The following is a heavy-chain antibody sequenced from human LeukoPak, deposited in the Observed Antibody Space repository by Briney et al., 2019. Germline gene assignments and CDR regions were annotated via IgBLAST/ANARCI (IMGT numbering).Heavy chain of an antibody. CDR2: INPNSGGT. D-gene: IGHD6-6*01. CDR1: GYTLTELS. CDR3: ARWGPSIAALFDP. V-gene: IGHV1-2*02. Sequence: GASVKVSCKVSGYTLTELSMHWVRQAPGQGLEWMGWINPNSGGTNYAQKFQGRVTMTRDTSISTAYMELSRLRSDDTAVYYCARWGPSIAALFDPWGQGTLVTVSS. J-gene: IGHJ5*02.